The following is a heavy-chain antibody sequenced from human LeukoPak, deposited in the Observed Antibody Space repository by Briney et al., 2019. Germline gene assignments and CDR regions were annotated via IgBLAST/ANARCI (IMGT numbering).Heavy chain of an antibody. J-gene: IGHJ4*02. CDR2: IIGSGGST. Sequence: PGGSLRLSCAASGFTFSSDAMTWVRQAPGKGLEWVSAIIGSGGSTYYADSVKGRFTISRDNSKNTLYLQMNSLRAEDTAVYYCAKDYHDSSGYFRVPHVFDYWGQGTLVTVSS. CDR3: AKDYHDSSGYFRVPHVFDY. CDR1: GFTFSSDA. V-gene: IGHV3-23*01. D-gene: IGHD3-22*01.